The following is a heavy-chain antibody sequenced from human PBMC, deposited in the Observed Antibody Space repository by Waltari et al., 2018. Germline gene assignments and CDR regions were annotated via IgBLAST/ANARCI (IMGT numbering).Heavy chain of an antibody. Sequence: QVQLVQSGAAVKKPGASVKISCNTSEYPFTSSYIHWLRQAPGQGLEGMGIINPSGGSTIYAQKFQGRVTMTRDTSTSTVYMELSSLRSEDTAVYYCALDTGALWMDVWGQGTTVTVSS. CDR1: EYPFTSSY. CDR3: ALDTGALWMDV. CDR2: INPSGGST. J-gene: IGHJ6*02. V-gene: IGHV1-46*01. D-gene: IGHD2-21*01.